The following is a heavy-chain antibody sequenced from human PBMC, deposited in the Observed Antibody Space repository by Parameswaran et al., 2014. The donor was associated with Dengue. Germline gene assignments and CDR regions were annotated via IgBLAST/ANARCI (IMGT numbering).Heavy chain of an antibody. D-gene: IGHD4-17*01. V-gene: IGHV1-8*01. CDR2: MNPNSGNT. J-gene: IGHJ6*02. Sequence: WVRQAPGQGLEWMGWMNPNSGNTGYAQKFQGRVTMTRNTSISTAYMELSSLRSEDTAVYYCARGQRSLDYGDYDGVGYYGMDVWGQGTTVTVSS. CDR3: ARGQRSLDYGDYDGVGYYGMDV.